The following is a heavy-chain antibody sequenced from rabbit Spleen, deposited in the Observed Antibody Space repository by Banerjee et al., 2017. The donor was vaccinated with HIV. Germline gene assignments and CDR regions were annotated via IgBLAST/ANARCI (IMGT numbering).Heavy chain of an antibody. CDR3: ARAIVPWLGITRLDL. Sequence: QSLEESGGDLVKPGASLTLTCKASGFSFSRGYDMCWVRQAPGKGLEWIACIYTTNLKTYYASWVNGRFTISSDNAQSTVDLKMTSLTAADTATYFCARAIVPWLGITRLDLWGQGTLVTVS. J-gene: IGHJ3*01. V-gene: IGHV1S40*01. D-gene: IGHD4-1*01. CDR1: GFSFSRGYD. CDR2: IYTTNLKT.